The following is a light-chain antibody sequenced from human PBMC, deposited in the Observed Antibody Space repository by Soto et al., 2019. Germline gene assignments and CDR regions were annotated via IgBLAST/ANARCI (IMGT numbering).Light chain of an antibody. CDR2: GAS. CDR1: QGVTGS. J-gene: IGKJ2*01. Sequence: EIVMTQSPAILSVSPGETATLSCKASQGVTGSLAWYQQKPGQAPRLLIFGASTRATGIPARFSGSGSGPEFPLTISSLQSEDFAVYYCQQYNDWPPYTFGQGTKLEIK. V-gene: IGKV3-15*01. CDR3: QQYNDWPPYT.